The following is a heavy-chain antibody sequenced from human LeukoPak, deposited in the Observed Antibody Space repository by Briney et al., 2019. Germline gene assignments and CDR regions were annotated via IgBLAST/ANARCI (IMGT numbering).Heavy chain of an antibody. Sequence: GGSLRLSCAASGFTFSSYGMSWVRQAPGKGLERVSTISGRRDSTSYADSVKGRFTISRDNSKNTLYLQMNSLRAEDTGVYYCARARWYSSDYWGQGTLVTVSS. J-gene: IGHJ4*02. CDR1: GFTFSSYG. CDR2: ISGRRDST. V-gene: IGHV3-23*01. D-gene: IGHD5-24*01. CDR3: ARARWYSSDY.